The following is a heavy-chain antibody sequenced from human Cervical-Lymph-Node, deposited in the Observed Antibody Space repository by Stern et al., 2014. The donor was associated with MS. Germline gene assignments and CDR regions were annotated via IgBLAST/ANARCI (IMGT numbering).Heavy chain of an antibody. J-gene: IGHJ3*02. V-gene: IGHV3-9*01. CDR2: INWNRGSI. Sequence: EVQLVESGGGLVQPGRSLRLSCAASGFTFDDYAMHWVRQAPGKGLEWVSGINWNRGSIGYADSVKGRFTISRDNAKNSLYLQMNSLRAEDTALYYCARASTALGEQWLVGDAFDIWGQGTMVTVSS. CDR1: GFTFDDYA. D-gene: IGHD6-19*01. CDR3: ARASTALGEQWLVGDAFDI.